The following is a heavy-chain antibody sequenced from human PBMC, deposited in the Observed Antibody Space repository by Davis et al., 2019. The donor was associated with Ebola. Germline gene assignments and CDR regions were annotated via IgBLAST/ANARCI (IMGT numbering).Heavy chain of an antibody. CDR1: GYSFTHYS. J-gene: IGHJ3*02. D-gene: IGHD2-2*01. CDR2: VSGNNGKT. Sequence: ASVKVSCKASGYSFTHYSFSWVRQAPGQGLEWMGWVSGNNGKTDYAQKFQGRVTMTTDTSTSTAYMELRSLTSDDTAVYHCAREIGVAVPGVMKDAFDIWGQGTVVTVSS. V-gene: IGHV1-18*01. CDR3: AREIGVAVPGVMKDAFDI.